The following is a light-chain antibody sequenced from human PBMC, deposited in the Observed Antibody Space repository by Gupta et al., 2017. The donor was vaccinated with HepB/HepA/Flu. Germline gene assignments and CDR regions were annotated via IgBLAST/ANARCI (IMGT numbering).Light chain of an antibody. CDR1: QSVLYSSNNKNY. CDR2: WVS. V-gene: IGKV4-1*01. J-gene: IGKJ4*01. Sequence: DIVMTQSPDSLAVSLGERATINCKSSQSVLYSSNNKNYLAWYHQKPGQPPKLLIYWVSTRESGVPDRFSGSGSGTDFTLTISSLQAEDVAVYYCQQYYSTPLTFGGGTKVEIK. CDR3: QQYYSTPLT.